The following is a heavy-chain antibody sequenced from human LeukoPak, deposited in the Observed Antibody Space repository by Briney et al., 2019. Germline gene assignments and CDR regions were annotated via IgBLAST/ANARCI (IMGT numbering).Heavy chain of an antibody. CDR2: ISWNSGSI. Sequence: GGSLRLSCAASGFTFDDYAMHWVRQAPGKGLEWVSGISWNSGSIGYADSVKGRFTISRDNAKNSLYLQMNSLRAEDTALYYCAKTYYDSSGYYYYGMDVWGQGTTVTVSS. J-gene: IGHJ6*02. V-gene: IGHV3-9*01. CDR1: GFTFDDYA. D-gene: IGHD3-22*01. CDR3: AKTYYDSSGYYYYGMDV.